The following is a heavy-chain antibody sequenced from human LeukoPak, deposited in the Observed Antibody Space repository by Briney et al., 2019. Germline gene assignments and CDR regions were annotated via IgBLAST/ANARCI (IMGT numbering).Heavy chain of an antibody. CDR3: ARRYNWNDRWD. V-gene: IGHV4-39*07. CDR1: GGSISSTNYY. Sequence: SETLSLTCTVSGGSISSTNYYWGWIRQPPGKGLEWIGSIYYSGSTYYNPSLKSRLTISLDTSKNQFSLRLSSVTAADTAFYYCARRYNWNDRWDWGQGTLVTVSS. CDR2: IYYSGST. D-gene: IGHD1-1*01. J-gene: IGHJ4*02.